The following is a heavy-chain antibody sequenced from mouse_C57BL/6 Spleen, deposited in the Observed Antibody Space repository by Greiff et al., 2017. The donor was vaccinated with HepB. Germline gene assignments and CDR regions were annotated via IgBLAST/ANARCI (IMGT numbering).Heavy chain of an antibody. CDR2: INPSSGYT. V-gene: IGHV1-7*01. CDR3: ASTVVEMENAMDY. CDR1: GYTFTSYW. D-gene: IGHD1-1*01. J-gene: IGHJ4*01. Sequence: VQLQQSGAELAKPGASVKLSCKASGYTFTSYWMHWVKQRPGQGLEWIGYINPSSGYTKYNQKFKDKATLTADKSSSTAYMQLSSLTYEDSAVYYCASTVVEMENAMDYWGQGTSVTVSS.